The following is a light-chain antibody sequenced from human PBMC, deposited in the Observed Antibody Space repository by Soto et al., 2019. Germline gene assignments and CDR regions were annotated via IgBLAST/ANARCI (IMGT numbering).Light chain of an antibody. Sequence: ILMTQSPATVSVSPGESATLSCRASQNIYYNVAWYQHRPGQAPRLLIYRAATRAPGVPARFSGSGSGTEFTLTISSLQPEDVTVYSCLQYHIWAFGQGTKVEI. J-gene: IGKJ1*01. V-gene: IGKV3-15*01. CDR1: QNIYYN. CDR3: LQYHIWA. CDR2: RAA.